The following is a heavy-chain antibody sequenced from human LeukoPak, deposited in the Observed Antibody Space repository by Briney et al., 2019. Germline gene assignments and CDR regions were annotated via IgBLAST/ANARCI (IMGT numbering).Heavy chain of an antibody. D-gene: IGHD2-15*01. J-gene: IGHJ4*02. CDR1: GFTFASHA. V-gene: IGHV3-23*01. Sequence: GGSLRLSCAASGFTFASHAMSWVRQAPGKGLEWVSTIGGGGAATYYADSVKGRFTISRDNSKNTLYLQLNSLRAEDTAVYYCAKGAVGYCSGGSCYPLDNWGQGTLVTVSS. CDR2: IGGGGAAT. CDR3: AKGAVGYCSGGSCYPLDN.